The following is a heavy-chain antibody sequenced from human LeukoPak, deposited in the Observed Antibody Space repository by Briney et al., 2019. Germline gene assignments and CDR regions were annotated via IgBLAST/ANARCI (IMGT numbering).Heavy chain of an antibody. J-gene: IGHJ4*02. V-gene: IGHV1-8*01. CDR1: GYTFTSYD. CDR3: ARGTKLWSVAVDY. D-gene: IGHD2-21*01. CDR2: MNPNSGNT. Sequence: ASVKVSCKASGYTFTSYDINWVRQATGQGLEWMGWMNPNSGNTGYAQKFQGRVTMTRNTSISTAYMELVSLRSEDTSVYYCARGTKLWSVAVDYWGQGTLVTVSS.